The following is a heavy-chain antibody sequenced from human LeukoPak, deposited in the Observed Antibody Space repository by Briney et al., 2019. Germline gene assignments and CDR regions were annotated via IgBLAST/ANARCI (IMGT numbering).Heavy chain of an antibody. CDR1: GYIFTSYW. V-gene: IGHV5-51*01. Sequence: HGESLQISCKGSGYIFTSYWIGWGRQLPGKGLEWMGIIYPGDSDTRYSPSFQGQVTISADKSISTAYLQWSSLKASDTAMYYCARHAEGTFDYWGQGTLVTVSS. J-gene: IGHJ4*02. D-gene: IGHD1-1*01. CDR3: ARHAEGTFDY. CDR2: IYPGDSDT.